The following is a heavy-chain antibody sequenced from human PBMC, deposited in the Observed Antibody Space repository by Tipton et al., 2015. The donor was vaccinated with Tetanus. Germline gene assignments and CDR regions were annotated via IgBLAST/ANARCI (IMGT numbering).Heavy chain of an antibody. CDR3: ASGRTFDY. CDR1: GFTFSNFH. Sequence: SLRLSCAGSGFTFSNFHMNWVRQAPGKGLEWVAFISSTSSYIYYADSVKGRFTVSRDNAKSSLFLQMGSLRAEDTAVYYCASGRTFDYWGQGTLVTVSS. CDR2: ISSTSSYI. V-gene: IGHV3-21*01. J-gene: IGHJ4*02. D-gene: IGHD3/OR15-3a*01.